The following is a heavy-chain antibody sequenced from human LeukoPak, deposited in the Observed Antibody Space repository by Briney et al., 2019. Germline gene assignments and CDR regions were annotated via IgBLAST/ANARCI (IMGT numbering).Heavy chain of an antibody. CDR2: ISSSSSTI. D-gene: IGHD3-10*01. CDR3: ARDRLPTISGYYFDY. V-gene: IGHV3-48*04. Sequence: GGSLRLSCAASGFTFSSYSMSWVRQAPGKGLEWVSYISSSSSTIYYADSVKGRFTISRDNAKNSLYLQMNSLRAEDTAVYYCARDRLPTISGYYFDYWGQGTLVTVSS. CDR1: GFTFSSYS. J-gene: IGHJ4*02.